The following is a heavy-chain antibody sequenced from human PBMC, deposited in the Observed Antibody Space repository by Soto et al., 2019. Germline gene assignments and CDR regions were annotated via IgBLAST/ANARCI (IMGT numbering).Heavy chain of an antibody. CDR3: AHSPCSGGTCYLFDY. CDR2: IYWDDVQ. J-gene: IGHJ4*02. D-gene: IGHD2-15*01. V-gene: IGHV2-5*02. Sequence: QITLKESGPTLVKPTQTLTLTCTISGFSLSTSGAGVGWIRQPPGKALEWLALIYWDDVQRYSPSLKTRLTITKDTSRNQVVLTMTNMDPVDTATYYCAHSPCSGGTCYLFDYWGQGTLVTVSS. CDR1: GFSLSTSGAG.